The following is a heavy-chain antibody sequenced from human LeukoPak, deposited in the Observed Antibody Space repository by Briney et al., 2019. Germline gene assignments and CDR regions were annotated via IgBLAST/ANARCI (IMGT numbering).Heavy chain of an antibody. D-gene: IGHD6-19*01. CDR2: IFDSGGSA. V-gene: IGHV3-23*01. CDR1: GFTFNSYA. Sequence: GGSLRLSCAASGFTFNSYAMYWVRQAPGKGLEWISDIFDSGGSAHYAVSVKGRFTISRDNSKNTLYLQMNSLRAEDTAVYYCGKTTAGYSSGRFPGWPVDYWGQGTLVTVSS. J-gene: IGHJ4*02. CDR3: GKTTAGYSSGRFPGWPVDY.